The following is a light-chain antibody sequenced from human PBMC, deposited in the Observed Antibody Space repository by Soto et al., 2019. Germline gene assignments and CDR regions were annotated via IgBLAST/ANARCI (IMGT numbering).Light chain of an antibody. CDR2: WAS. Sequence: DIVLTQSPDSLALSLGERATINCRSSQSLWSSSTRKDSLAWYQQTNGQPPKLLIYWASTRESGVPARFRGSGSGTDFTLTISSLQAEDVAVYYCQQYFTLPLTFGGGT. CDR1: QSLWSSSTRKDS. CDR3: QQYFTLPLT. V-gene: IGKV4-1*01. J-gene: IGKJ4*01.